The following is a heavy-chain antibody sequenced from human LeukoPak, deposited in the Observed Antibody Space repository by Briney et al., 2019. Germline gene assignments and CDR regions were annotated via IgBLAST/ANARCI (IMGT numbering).Heavy chain of an antibody. J-gene: IGHJ6*03. CDR1: GFTFSRNA. V-gene: IGHV3-23*01. Sequence: GGSLRLSCAASGFTFSRNAMSWVRQAPGKGLEWVSGLSDNGLTTYYADSVKGRFTISRDNSKNTLYLQMSSLRAEDTAVYYCAKLPNNYYHYMDVWGEGPTHTVSS. CDR3: AKLPNNYYHYMDV. CDR2: LSDNGLTT.